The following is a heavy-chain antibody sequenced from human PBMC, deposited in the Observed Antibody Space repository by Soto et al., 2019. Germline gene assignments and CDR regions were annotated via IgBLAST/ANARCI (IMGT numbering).Heavy chain of an antibody. D-gene: IGHD3-10*01. J-gene: IGHJ3*02. V-gene: IGHV1-69*01. CDR2: LIPMSGTA. Sequence: QVQLVQSGAEVQKPGSSVKVSCKASGGTFSSYGIHWVRQAPGQGLEWMGGLIPMSGTANYAQKFQGRVAISVDESTRAAYMELRSLKSEDTAMYYCARENYYGAGSYYRDAFDIWGQGTMVTVSS. CDR3: ARENYYGAGSYYRDAFDI. CDR1: GGTFSSYG.